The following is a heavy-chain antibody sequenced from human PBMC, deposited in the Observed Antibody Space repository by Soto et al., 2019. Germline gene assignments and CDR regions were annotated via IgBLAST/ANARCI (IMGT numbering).Heavy chain of an antibody. CDR3: VQTTGWPGFDF. Sequence: GGSLRLSCAASGFTVSSKYMTWVRQAPGKGLEWVSVIYGGGTTYYADSVKGRFTISRDNSKNTLYLQMDSLRAEDTAVYYCVQTTGWPGFDFWGQGTLVTVSS. V-gene: IGHV3-53*01. CDR2: IYGGGTT. J-gene: IGHJ4*02. D-gene: IGHD6-19*01. CDR1: GFTVSSKY.